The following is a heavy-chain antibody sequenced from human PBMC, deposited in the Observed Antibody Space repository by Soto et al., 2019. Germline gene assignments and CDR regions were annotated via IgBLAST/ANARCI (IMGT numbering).Heavy chain of an antibody. CDR2: IRSRANNYAT. J-gene: IGHJ6*02. CDR1: GFIFSGSA. CDR3: ARGQQAAIGDYYYHGLDA. D-gene: IGHD3-10*01. Sequence: GSLRLSCSASGFIFSGSAIHWVRQALGKGLDWVGRIRSRANNYATSSGASVRGRFTFFRDDSKNMAYLQMNTLKTEDTAIYYCARGQQAAIGDYYYHGLDAWGQGTSVTVSS. V-gene: IGHV3-73*01.